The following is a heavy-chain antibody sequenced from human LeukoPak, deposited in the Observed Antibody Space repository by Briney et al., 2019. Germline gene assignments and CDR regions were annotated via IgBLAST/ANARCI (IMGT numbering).Heavy chain of an antibody. CDR1: GFTFSSYG. Sequence: GGSLRLSCAASGFTFSSYGMHWVRQAPGKGLEWVAVISYDGSNKYYADSVKGRFTISRDNSKNTLYLQMNSLRAEDTAVYYCAKLYSSSWYLDYWGQGTLVTVSS. CDR3: AKLYSSSWYLDY. CDR2: ISYDGSNK. D-gene: IGHD6-13*01. V-gene: IGHV3-30*18. J-gene: IGHJ4*02.